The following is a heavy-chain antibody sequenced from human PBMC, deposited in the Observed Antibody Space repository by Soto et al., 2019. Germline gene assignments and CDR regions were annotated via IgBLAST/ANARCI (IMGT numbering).Heavy chain of an antibody. CDR3: ARARYYDWCFDL. Sequence: ASVKVSWKASGGTFSSYAISWVRQAPGQGLEWMGGIIPIFGTANYAQKFQSRVTISVDRSKAQFYLTLTSVTAADTAVYFCARARYYDWCFDLWGLGTPVTVSS. CDR1: GGTFSSYA. J-gene: IGHJ4*02. V-gene: IGHV1-69*13. CDR2: IIPIFGTA. D-gene: IGHD3-9*01.